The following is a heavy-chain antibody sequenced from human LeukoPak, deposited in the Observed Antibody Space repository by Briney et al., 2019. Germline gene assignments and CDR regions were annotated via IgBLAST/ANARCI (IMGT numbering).Heavy chain of an antibody. CDR2: ISYDESNK. CDR1: GFTFTTYW. V-gene: IGHV3-30*03. CDR3: ARGIVVVKAATIIDY. D-gene: IGHD2-2*01. Sequence: PGGSLRLSCAASGFTFTTYWMHWVRQAPGKGLEWVAVISYDESNKYYGDSVKGRFTISRDNSKNTLYLQMNSLRAEDTAMYYCARGIVVVKAATIIDYWGQGALVTVSS. J-gene: IGHJ4*02.